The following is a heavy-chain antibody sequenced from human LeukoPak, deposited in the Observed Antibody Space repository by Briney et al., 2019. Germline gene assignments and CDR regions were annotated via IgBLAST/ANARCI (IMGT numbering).Heavy chain of an antibody. CDR1: GFTFNDYA. D-gene: IGHD5-18*01. CDR3: ARGLWLSLNYFDY. Sequence: GGSLRLSCAASGFTFNDYAMSWVRQAPGKGLEWVASISGSDGNTYYADSVKGRFTISRDNSKNTVFLQMNSLRGEDTAVYDCARGLWLSLNYFDYWGQGTLVTVSS. J-gene: IGHJ4*02. V-gene: IGHV3-23*01. CDR2: ISGSDGNT.